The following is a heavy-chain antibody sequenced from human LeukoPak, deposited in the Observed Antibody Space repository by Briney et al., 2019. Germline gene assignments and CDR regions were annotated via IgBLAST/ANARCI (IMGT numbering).Heavy chain of an antibody. CDR1: GFTFSSYL. Sequence: GGALRLSCASSGFTFSSYLMSRVRQAPGKGLEWVANIKQDGSEKYYVDSVKGRFTISRDNAKNSLYLQMNSLRAEDTAVYYCAREVGYCSSTSFYDAFDIWGQGTMVTVSS. CDR3: AREVGYCSSTSFYDAFDI. CDR2: IKQDGSEK. V-gene: IGHV3-7*01. D-gene: IGHD2-2*01. J-gene: IGHJ3*02.